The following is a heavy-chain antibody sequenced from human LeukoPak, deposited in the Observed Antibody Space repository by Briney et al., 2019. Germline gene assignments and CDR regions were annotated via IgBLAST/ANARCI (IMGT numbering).Heavy chain of an antibody. J-gene: IGHJ3*02. D-gene: IGHD3-22*01. CDR3: ARDWSSGYPPMWAFDI. Sequence: PSQTLSLTCTVSGGSISSGDYYWSWIRQPPGKGLEWIGYIYYSGSTYYNPSLKSRVTISVDTSKNQFSLKLSSVTAADTAVYYCARDWSSGYPPMWAFDIWGQGTMVTVSS. CDR2: IYYSGST. V-gene: IGHV4-30-4*01. CDR1: GGSISSGDYY.